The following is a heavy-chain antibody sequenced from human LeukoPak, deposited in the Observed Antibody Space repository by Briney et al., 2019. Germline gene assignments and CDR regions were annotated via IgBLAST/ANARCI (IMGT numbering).Heavy chain of an antibody. Sequence: GGSLRLSCAASGFTFSSYSMNWVRQAPGKGLEWVSSISSSSSYIYYADSVKGRFTISRDNAKNSLYLQMNSLGAEDTAVYYCARDSAIFGVATSDASDIWGQGTMVTVSS. CDR2: ISSSSSYI. V-gene: IGHV3-21*01. J-gene: IGHJ3*02. D-gene: IGHD3-3*01. CDR1: GFTFSSYS. CDR3: ARDSAIFGVATSDASDI.